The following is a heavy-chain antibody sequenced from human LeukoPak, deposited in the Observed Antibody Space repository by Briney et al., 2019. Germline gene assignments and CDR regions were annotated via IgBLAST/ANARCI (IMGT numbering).Heavy chain of an antibody. J-gene: IGHJ3*02. Sequence: ASVSVSCKASGGTFSSYAISWVRQAPGQGLEWMGGIIPIFGTANYAQKFQGRVTITADESTSTAYMELSSLRSEDTAVYYCAREKQATDAFDIWGQGTMVTVSS. CDR1: GGTFSSYA. D-gene: IGHD5-24*01. CDR3: AREKQATDAFDI. V-gene: IGHV1-69*01. CDR2: IIPIFGTA.